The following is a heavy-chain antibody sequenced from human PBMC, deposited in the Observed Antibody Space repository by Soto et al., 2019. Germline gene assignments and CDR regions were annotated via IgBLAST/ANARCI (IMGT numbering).Heavy chain of an antibody. CDR3: ARDGLIAAAGTFDY. V-gene: IGHV1-3*01. D-gene: IGHD6-13*01. CDR2: INAGNGNT. Sequence: ASVKVSCKASGYTFTSYAMHWVRQAPGQRLEWMGWINAGNGNTKYSQKFQGRVTITTDTSTSTAYMELRSLRSDDTAVYYCARDGLIAAAGTFDYWGQGTLVTVSS. CDR1: GYTFTSYA. J-gene: IGHJ4*02.